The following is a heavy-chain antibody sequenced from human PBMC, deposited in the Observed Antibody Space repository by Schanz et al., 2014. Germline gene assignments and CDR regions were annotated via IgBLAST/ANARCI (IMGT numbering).Heavy chain of an antibody. J-gene: IGHJ3*01. D-gene: IGHD3-9*01. Sequence: QVQLVQSGAEVKKPGVSVKVSCKASGYTFTTYYIHWVRQAPGQGLEWMGWISVYHGHTNYAEKGHGRVTMTRHTSISTAYMELSSLRSEDTAVYYCARETTIITGGAFDVWGQGTMVTVSS. CDR2: ISVYHGHT. CDR3: ARETTIITGGAFDV. CDR1: GYTFTTYY. V-gene: IGHV1-8*01.